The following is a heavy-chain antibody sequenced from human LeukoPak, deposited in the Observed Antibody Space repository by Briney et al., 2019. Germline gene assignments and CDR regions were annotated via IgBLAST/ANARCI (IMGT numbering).Heavy chain of an antibody. CDR2: ISSSGSTI. CDR3: ARDNYYDSSGYRYFDY. CDR1: GFTFSSYE. J-gene: IGHJ4*02. Sequence: GGSLRLSCAASGFTFSSYEMNWVRQAPGKGLEWVSYISSSGSTIYYADSVRGRFTISRDNAKNSLYLQMNSLRAEDTAVYYCARDNYYDSSGYRYFDYWGQGTLVTVPS. V-gene: IGHV3-48*03. D-gene: IGHD3-22*01.